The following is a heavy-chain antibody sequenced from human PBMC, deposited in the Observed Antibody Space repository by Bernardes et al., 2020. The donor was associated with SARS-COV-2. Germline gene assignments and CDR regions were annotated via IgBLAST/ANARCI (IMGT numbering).Heavy chain of an antibody. CDR2: IIGGGYGT. D-gene: IGHD6-13*01. Sequence: GGSLRLSCAASGFTVIDDAMNWVRQAPGKGLEWVSSIIGGGYGTYYADSVKGRFTIARDRSMNTLYLQMNSLRADDTAVYYCAKTDEQKPYYGMDVWGQGTTVTVSS. CDR1: GFTVIDDA. J-gene: IGHJ6*02. V-gene: IGHV3-23*01. CDR3: AKTDEQKPYYGMDV.